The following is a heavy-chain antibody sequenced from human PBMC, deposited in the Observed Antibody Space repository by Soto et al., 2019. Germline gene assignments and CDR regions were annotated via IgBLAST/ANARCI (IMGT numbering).Heavy chain of an antibody. J-gene: IGHJ4*02. CDR3: VKHLALMGDY. Sequence: QVHLVESGGGVVQPGTSLRLSCTASGFRFSDYGMDWVRQAPGKGLEWVSRVLYDGSKKYYADSVKGRFTISRDNPRNTLYLQMDSLRADDTAVYYCVKHLALMGDYWGQGTPVTVSS. V-gene: IGHV3-30*18. CDR1: GFRFSDYG. D-gene: IGHD3-16*01. CDR2: VLYDGSKK.